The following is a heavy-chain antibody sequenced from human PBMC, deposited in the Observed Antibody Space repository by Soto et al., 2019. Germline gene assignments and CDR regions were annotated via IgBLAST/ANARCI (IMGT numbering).Heavy chain of an antibody. V-gene: IGHV1-69*13. CDR2: SIPIFGTA. J-gene: IGHJ6*02. CDR1: GGAFNNYP. CDR3: ARGRGYSGDDHYYYFDMDV. D-gene: IGHD5-12*01. Sequence: RASVKVSCKAAGGAFNNYPITWVRQAPGQGLEWMGGSIPIFGTANYAQKFQGRVTISVDGSTSTAYMELSSLRSEDTAVYYCARGRGYSGDDHYYYFDMDVWGQGTTVTVSS.